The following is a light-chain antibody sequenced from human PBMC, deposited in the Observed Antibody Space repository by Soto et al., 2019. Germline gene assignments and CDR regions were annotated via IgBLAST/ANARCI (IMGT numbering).Light chain of an antibody. Sequence: DIQVTQSPSSLSASVGDRVTITCRASHNVGNHLNWYQQKPGQAPKMLFSRATTLQTGVPSGFSASGSGTEFTLTISSLQPEDVATYYCQQTHLSPPTFGQGTKVEVE. V-gene: IGKV1-39*01. CDR2: RAT. CDR1: HNVGNH. J-gene: IGKJ1*01. CDR3: QQTHLSPPT.